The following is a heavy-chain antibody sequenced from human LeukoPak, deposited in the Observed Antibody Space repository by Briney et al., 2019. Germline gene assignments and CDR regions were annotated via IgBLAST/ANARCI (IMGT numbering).Heavy chain of an antibody. Sequence: GGSLRLSCAASGFTFSSYAMSWVRQAPGKGLEWVSTISGSGGSTYCADSVKGRSTVPRANSKNTLYLQMNSLRVEDTAVYYCXKXXXXSSSSCYFSGLFDYWGQGTLVTVSS. J-gene: IGHJ4*02. CDR2: ISGSGGST. D-gene: IGHD2-2*01. V-gene: IGHV3-23*01. CDR1: GFTFSSYA. CDR3: XKXXXXSSSSCYFSGLFDY.